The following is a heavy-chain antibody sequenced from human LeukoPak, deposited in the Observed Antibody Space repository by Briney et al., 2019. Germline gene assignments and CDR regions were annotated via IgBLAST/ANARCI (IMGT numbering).Heavy chain of an antibody. CDR1: GYTFINHW. V-gene: IGHV1-46*01. CDR3: AREYYGSGSTIGRDP. Sequence: GASVKVSCKASGYTFINHWMHWVRQAPGQGLEWVGLINPTGTTTLYAQKFQGRITLTRDMSATTDYMELSSLTSEDTAVYYCAREYYGSGSTIGRDPWGQGTLVTVSS. J-gene: IGHJ5*02. D-gene: IGHD3-10*01. CDR2: INPTGTTT.